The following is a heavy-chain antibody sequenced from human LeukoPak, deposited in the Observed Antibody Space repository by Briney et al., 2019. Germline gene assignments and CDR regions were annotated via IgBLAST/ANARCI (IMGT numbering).Heavy chain of an antibody. CDR2: ISGSGGST. Sequence: GGSLRLSCAASGFTFSSYAMSWVRQAPGKGLEWVSAISGSGGSTYYADSVKGRFTISRDNSKNTLYLQMNSLRAEDTAVYCCAKDLVVVPAAPWGQGTLVTVSS. D-gene: IGHD2-2*01. J-gene: IGHJ5*02. CDR1: GFTFSSYA. V-gene: IGHV3-23*01. CDR3: AKDLVVVPAAP.